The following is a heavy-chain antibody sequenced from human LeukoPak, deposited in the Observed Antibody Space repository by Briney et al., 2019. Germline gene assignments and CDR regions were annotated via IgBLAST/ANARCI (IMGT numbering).Heavy chain of an antibody. CDR1: GFTVSSKY. V-gene: IGHV3-66*01. J-gene: IGHJ4*02. D-gene: IGHD1/OR15-1a*01. Sequence: GGSLRLSCAASGFTVSSKYMNWVRQAPGKGLEWVSVIYTDGSAYYADSVRARFSISRDDSKNTLSLQMNSLRAEDTAVYYCAIGHYRNIPGWGQGTLVTVSS. CDR2: IYTDGSA. CDR3: AIGHYRNIPG.